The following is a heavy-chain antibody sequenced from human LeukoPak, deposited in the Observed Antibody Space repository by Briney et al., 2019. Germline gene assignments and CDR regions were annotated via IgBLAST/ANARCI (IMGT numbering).Heavy chain of an antibody. CDR2: INTNTGNP. D-gene: IGHD3-9*01. V-gene: IGHV7-4-1*02. J-gene: IGHJ6*02. CDR3: ARDYGALRYFDWLISDYGMDV. Sequence: ASVKVSCKASGYTFTSYAMNWVRQAPGQGLEWMGWINTNTGNPTYAQGFTGRFAFSLDTSVSTAYLQISSLKAEDTAVYYCARDYGALRYFDWLISDYGMDVWGQGTTVTVSS. CDR1: GYTFTSYA.